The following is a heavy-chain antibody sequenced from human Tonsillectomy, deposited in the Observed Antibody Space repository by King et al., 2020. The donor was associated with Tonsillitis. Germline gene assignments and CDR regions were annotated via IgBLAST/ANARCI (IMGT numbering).Heavy chain of an antibody. D-gene: IGHD3-22*01. CDR2: ISNDGSNK. Sequence: VQLVETGGGVVQPGRALRLSCVASGFTFRSYAMHWVRQAPGKGLEWVAGISNDGSNKYYADIVKGRFTISRDNSKNTLYLQMNSLRAEDTAVFYCARSYYDSRGHLSYWGQGTLVSVSS. V-gene: IGHV3-30*04. CDR1: GFTFRSYA. J-gene: IGHJ4*02. CDR3: ARSYYDSRGHLSY.